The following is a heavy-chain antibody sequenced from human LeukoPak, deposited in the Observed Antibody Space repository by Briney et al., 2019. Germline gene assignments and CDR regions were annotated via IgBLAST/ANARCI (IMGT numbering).Heavy chain of an antibody. CDR2: ISTSSSTI. CDR1: GFTFSDYT. V-gene: IGHV3-48*04. Sequence: GGSLRLAREVSGFTFSDYTMTWVRQAPGKGVEWVSYISTSSSTIYYADSVKGRFTITRDNTKNSLYLQMNSLRAEDTAVYYCARIPSRYTLGYGYYYYMDVWGKGATVTVSS. CDR3: ARIPSRYTLGYGYYYYMDV. J-gene: IGHJ6*03. D-gene: IGHD5-18*01.